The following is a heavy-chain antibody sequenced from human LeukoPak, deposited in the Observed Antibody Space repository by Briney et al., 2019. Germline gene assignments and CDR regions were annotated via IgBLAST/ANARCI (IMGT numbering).Heavy chain of an antibody. Sequence: SGGSLRLSCAASGFTFSSYGMHWVRQAPGKGLEWVAFIRYDGSNKYYADSVKGRFTISRDNSQNTLYLQMNSLRAEDTAVYYCAKGGARLDLFDYWGQGTLVTVSS. V-gene: IGHV3-30*02. CDR2: IRYDGSNK. CDR3: AKGGARLDLFDY. J-gene: IGHJ4*02. CDR1: GFTFSSYG. D-gene: IGHD1-26*01.